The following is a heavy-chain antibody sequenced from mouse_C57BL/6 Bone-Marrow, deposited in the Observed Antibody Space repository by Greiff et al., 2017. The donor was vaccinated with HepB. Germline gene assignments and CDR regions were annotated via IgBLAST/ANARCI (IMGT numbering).Heavy chain of an antibody. Sequence: VQLQQSGAELARPGASVKLSCKASGYTFTSYGISWVKQRTGQGLEWIGEIYPRSGNTYYNEKFKGKATLTADKSSSTAYMELRSLTSEDSAVYFCARSRLRTGYFDVWGTGTTVTVSS. V-gene: IGHV1-81*01. CDR1: GYTFTSYG. CDR2: IYPRSGNT. J-gene: IGHJ1*03. D-gene: IGHD1-1*01. CDR3: ARSRLRTGYFDV.